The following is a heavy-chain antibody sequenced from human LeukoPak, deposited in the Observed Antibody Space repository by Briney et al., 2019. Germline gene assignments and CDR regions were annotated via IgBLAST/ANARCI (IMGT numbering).Heavy chain of an antibody. D-gene: IGHD3-9*01. CDR1: GGPFSGYY. Sequence: SETLSLTCAVYGGPFSGYYWSWIRQPPGKGLEWMGEIYHSGSTNYNPYLKSRVTISVDTFKNQFSLKLSSVTAADTAVYYCASVLDYDILTGLIDYWGQGTLVTVSS. J-gene: IGHJ4*02. CDR3: ASVLDYDILTGLIDY. V-gene: IGHV4-34*01. CDR2: IYHSGST.